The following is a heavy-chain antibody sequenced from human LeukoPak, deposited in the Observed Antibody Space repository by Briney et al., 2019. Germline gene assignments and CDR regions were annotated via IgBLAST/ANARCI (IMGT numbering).Heavy chain of an antibody. CDR1: GYTFTSYG. J-gene: IGHJ3*02. CDR2: ISAYNGNT. CDR3: ARGSVVITADAFDI. V-gene: IGHV1-18*01. D-gene: IGHD3-22*01. Sequence: RASVKVSCKASGYTFTSYGISGVRQAPGQGLEWMGWISAYNGNTNYAQKLQGRVTMTTDTSTSTAYMELRSLRSDDTAVYYCARGSVVITADAFDIWGQGTMVTVSS.